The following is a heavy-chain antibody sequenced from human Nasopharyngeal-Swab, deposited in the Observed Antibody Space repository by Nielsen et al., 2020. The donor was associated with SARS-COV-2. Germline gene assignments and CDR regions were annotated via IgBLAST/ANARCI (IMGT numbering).Heavy chain of an antibody. CDR2: IFYSGST. CDR1: GGSISSYY. J-gene: IGHJ3*02. V-gene: IGHV4-59*08. D-gene: IGHD1-26*01. Sequence: SETLSLTCTVSGGSISSYYWSWIRQPPGKGLEWIGRIFYSGSTNYNPSLKSRVTISIDTSRNQFSLKLSSVTAADTAVYYCARLLSGTKPPHDAFDIWGQGTMVTVSS. CDR3: ARLLSGTKPPHDAFDI.